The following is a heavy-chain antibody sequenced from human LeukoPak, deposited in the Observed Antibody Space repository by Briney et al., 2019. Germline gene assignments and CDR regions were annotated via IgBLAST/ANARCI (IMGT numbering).Heavy chain of an antibody. Sequence: GGSLRLSCAASGFTVSRDYMSWVRQAPGKGLEWVSIIYSGASTYYAASVKGRFTISRDKSKNTVYLQMNSLRFEDTAMYYCARNWFDPWGQGTLVTVSS. CDR1: GFTVSRDY. V-gene: IGHV3-53*05. J-gene: IGHJ5*02. CDR3: ARNWFDP. CDR2: IYSGAST.